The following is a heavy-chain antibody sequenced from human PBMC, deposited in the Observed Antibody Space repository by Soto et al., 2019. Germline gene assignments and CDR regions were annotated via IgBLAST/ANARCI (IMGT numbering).Heavy chain of an antibody. CDR1: GDSVSSNTAA. J-gene: IGHJ5*02. V-gene: IGHV6-1*01. D-gene: IGHD6-19*01. CDR3: ARGVVGSGLDL. Sequence: SQTLSLTCAISGDSVSSNTAAWNLISSSPSRGLEWLGRTYYRSNWRHDYAVSVKSRITVNPDTYKNHFSLQLNSVTPDDTAVYYCARGVVGSGLDLWGQGTLVTVSS. CDR2: TYYRSNWRH.